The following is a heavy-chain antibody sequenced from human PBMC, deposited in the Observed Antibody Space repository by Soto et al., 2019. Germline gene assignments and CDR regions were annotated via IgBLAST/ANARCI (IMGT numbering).Heavy chain of an antibody. V-gene: IGHV3-48*02. CDR3: ARFQKSGSWYFDS. Sequence: EVQLVESGGTLVQPGGSLRLSCAVSGFPFSSHSMNWVRQAPGKGLEWISYVSSSSTTIYYADSVKGRFTISRDNAANSLYLQMNNLRDDDTAVYYCARFQKSGSWYFDSWGQGTHVTVSS. J-gene: IGHJ4*02. CDR1: GFPFSSHS. CDR2: VSSSSTTI. D-gene: IGHD6-25*01.